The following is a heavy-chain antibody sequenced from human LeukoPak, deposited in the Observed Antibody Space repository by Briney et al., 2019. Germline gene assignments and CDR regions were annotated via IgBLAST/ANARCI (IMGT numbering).Heavy chain of an antibody. D-gene: IGHD3-10*01. CDR3: ARHYYGSGSYYWFDP. CDR2: INPKSGGT. V-gene: IGHV1-2*02. Sequence: ASVKVSCKASGYTFSAYCMHWVRQAPGQGLEWMGWINPKSGGTNYAQQFQDRVTMTRDTSISTAYMELSRLRSDDTAVYYCARHYYGSGSYYWFDPWGQGTLVTVSS. J-gene: IGHJ5*02. CDR1: GYTFSAYC.